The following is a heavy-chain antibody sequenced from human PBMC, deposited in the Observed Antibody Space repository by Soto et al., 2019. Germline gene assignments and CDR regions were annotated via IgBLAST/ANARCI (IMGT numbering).Heavy chain of an antibody. CDR2: ISYDGDGTNK. V-gene: IGHV3-30*18. Sequence: PGGSLRLSCAASGFTFSTYDIHWVRQAPGKGLEWVAVISYDGDGTNKYYADSVKGRFTISRDNSKNTQYLQMNSLRPEDTAVYYCAKRSIYYFDYWGQGTLVTVSS. D-gene: IGHD6-6*01. J-gene: IGHJ4*02. CDR1: GFTFSTYD. CDR3: AKRSIYYFDY.